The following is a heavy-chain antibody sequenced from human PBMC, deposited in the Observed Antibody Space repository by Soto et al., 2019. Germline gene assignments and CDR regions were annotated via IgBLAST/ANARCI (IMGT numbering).Heavy chain of an antibody. Sequence: SETLSLTCTVSGGSVSSGSYYWSWIRQHPGKGLEWIGYIYYSGSTNYNPSLKSRVTISVDTSKNQFSLKLSSVTAADTAVYYCARVGGRYCSGGSCRGGSWFDPWGQGTLVTVSS. CDR2: IYYSGST. J-gene: IGHJ5*02. D-gene: IGHD2-15*01. CDR1: GGSVSSGSYY. CDR3: ARVGGRYCSGGSCRGGSWFDP. V-gene: IGHV4-61*01.